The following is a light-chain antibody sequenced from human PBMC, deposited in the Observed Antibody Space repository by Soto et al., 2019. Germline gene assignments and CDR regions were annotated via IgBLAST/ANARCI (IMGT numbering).Light chain of an antibody. CDR1: QSVSSN. Sequence: DIVMTQSPVTLSMSPGERATLSCRASQSVSSNLAWYQQKPGQSPRLLLYGSSTRATGIPARFRGSGSGTEFTLTISSLQSEDFAVYYCQQYNTWPHTFGQGTKLNIK. V-gene: IGKV3-15*01. J-gene: IGKJ2*01. CDR3: QQYNTWPHT. CDR2: GSS.